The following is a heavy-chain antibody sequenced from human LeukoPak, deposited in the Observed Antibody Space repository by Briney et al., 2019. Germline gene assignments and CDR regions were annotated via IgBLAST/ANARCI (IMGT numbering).Heavy chain of an antibody. CDR1: GGSIISYY. Sequence: SETLSLTCTVSGGSIISYYWSWIRQPPGKGMEWIGYIYYSGSTNYNPSLKSRVTISVDTSKNQFSLKLTSMTAADTAVYYCTRVTVHGSSDYWGQGTLVTVSS. V-gene: IGHV4-59*01. CDR2: IYYSGST. CDR3: TRVTVHGSSDY. D-gene: IGHD3-10*01. J-gene: IGHJ4*02.